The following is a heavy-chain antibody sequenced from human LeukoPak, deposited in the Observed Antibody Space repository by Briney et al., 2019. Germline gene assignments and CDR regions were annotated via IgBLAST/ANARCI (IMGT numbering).Heavy chain of an antibody. J-gene: IGHJ4*02. CDR2: IRSKANNYAT. Sequence: GGSLKLSCAASGFTSSGSGMHWVRQASGKGLEWVGRIRSKANNYATAYAASVKGRFTISRDDSKNTAYLQMNSLKTEDTAVYYCTSLPGDTVMVNDYWGRGTLVTVSS. CDR3: TSLPGDTVMVNDY. CDR1: GFTSSGSG. D-gene: IGHD5-18*01. V-gene: IGHV3-73*01.